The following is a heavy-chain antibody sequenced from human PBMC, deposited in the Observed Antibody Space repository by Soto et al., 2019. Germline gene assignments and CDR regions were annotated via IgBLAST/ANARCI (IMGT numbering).Heavy chain of an antibody. Sequence: QVQLQESGPGLVKPSQTLSLTCTVSGGSISSGGYYWSWIRQHPGKGLEWIGYIYYSGSTYYNPSLKSRITISVDTSKNQLSLKLSSVTAEDTAMYYCAVDFDWLLFGAFDIWDQGTMVTVSS. J-gene: IGHJ3*02. CDR3: AVDFDWLLFGAFDI. CDR2: IYYSGST. V-gene: IGHV4-31*03. CDR1: GGSISSGGYY. D-gene: IGHD3-9*01.